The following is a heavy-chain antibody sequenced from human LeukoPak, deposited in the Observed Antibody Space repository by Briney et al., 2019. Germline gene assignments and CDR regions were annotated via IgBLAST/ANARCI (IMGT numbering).Heavy chain of an antibody. CDR3: ARDIGIAVAGSDY. J-gene: IGHJ4*02. D-gene: IGHD6-19*01. V-gene: IGHV3-33*01. CDR2: IWYDGSNE. Sequence: GGSLRLSCAASGFTFSSYGMHWVRQAPGKGLEWVAVIWYDGSNEYYADSVKGRFTISRDNSKNTLYLQMNSLRAEDTAVYYCARDIGIAVAGSDYWGQGTLVTVSS. CDR1: GFTFSSYG.